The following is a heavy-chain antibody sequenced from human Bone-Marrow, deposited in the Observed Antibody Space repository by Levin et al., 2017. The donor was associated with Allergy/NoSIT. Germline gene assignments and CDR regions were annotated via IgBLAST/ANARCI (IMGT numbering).Heavy chain of an antibody. Sequence: SSETLSLNCTVSGGSISNYYWSWIRQPPGKGLEWIGYMFYSGSANYSPSLKSRVTMSVDMSKNVFSLKLTSVTAADTAVYYCARGGAPRPGYWGQGTLVTVSS. CDR1: GGSISNYY. J-gene: IGHJ4*02. CDR2: MFYSGSA. V-gene: IGHV4-59*01. D-gene: IGHD6-6*01. CDR3: ARGGAPRPGY.